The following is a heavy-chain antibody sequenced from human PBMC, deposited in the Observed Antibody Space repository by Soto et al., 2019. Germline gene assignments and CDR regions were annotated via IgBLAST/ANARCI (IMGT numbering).Heavy chain of an antibody. J-gene: IGHJ4*02. Sequence: SETLSLTCTVSGGSISSSSYYWGWIRQPPGKGLEWIGSIYYSGSTYYNPSLKSRVTISVDTSKNQFSLKLSSVTAADTAVYYCARQEDSSGWYFWGQGTLVTVSS. D-gene: IGHD6-19*01. CDR2: IYYSGST. CDR3: ARQEDSSGWYF. V-gene: IGHV4-39*01. CDR1: GGSISSSSYY.